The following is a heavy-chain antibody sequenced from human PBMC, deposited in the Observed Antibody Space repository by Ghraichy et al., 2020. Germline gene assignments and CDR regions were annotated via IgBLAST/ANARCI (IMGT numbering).Heavy chain of an antibody. D-gene: IGHD4-17*01. J-gene: IGHJ3*02. V-gene: IGHV3-23*01. Sequence: GESLNISCAASGFTFSNYAMSWVRQAPGKGLEWVSAISRSGGSTYYADSVKGRFTISRDNSKNTLYLQMNSLRAEDTAIYYCAKGRYGDYDAFDIWGQGTMVTVSS. CDR3: AKGRYGDYDAFDI. CDR2: ISRSGGST. CDR1: GFTFSNYA.